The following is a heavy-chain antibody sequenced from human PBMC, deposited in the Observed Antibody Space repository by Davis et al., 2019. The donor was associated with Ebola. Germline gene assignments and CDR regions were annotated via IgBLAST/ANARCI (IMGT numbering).Heavy chain of an antibody. CDR1: GGSISSYY. J-gene: IGHJ4*02. CDR3: ARDYLGAIGGY. CDR2: IYNSGST. D-gene: IGHD3-16*01. Sequence: PSETLSLTCTVSGGSISSYYWSWIRQPPGKGLERIGYIYNSGSTNYNPSLKSRVTISADTSKNQFSLKLSSVTAADTAVYYCARDYLGAIGGYWGQGTLVTVSS. V-gene: IGHV4-59*01.